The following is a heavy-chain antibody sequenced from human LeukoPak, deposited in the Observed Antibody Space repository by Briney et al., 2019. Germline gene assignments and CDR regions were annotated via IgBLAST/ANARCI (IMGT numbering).Heavy chain of an antibody. Sequence: QPGGSLRLSCTASGFTFSSYGMHWVRQAPGKGLEWVAVISYDGSNKYYADSVKGRFTISRDNSKNTLYLQMNSLRAEDTAVYYCATPRHSGYDQGPFDYWGQGTLVTVSS. V-gene: IGHV3-30*03. CDR1: GFTFSSYG. J-gene: IGHJ4*02. CDR2: ISYDGSNK. D-gene: IGHD5-12*01. CDR3: ATPRHSGYDQGPFDY.